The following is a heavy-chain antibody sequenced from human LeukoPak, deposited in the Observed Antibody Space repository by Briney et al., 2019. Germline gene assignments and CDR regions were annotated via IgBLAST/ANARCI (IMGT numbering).Heavy chain of an antibody. Sequence: SETLSLTCTVSGGSISSYYWSWIRQPPGKGLEWIGYIYYSGSTNYNPSLKSRVTISVDTSKNQFSLKLSSVTAADTAVYYCARAKGYSSGWDENWFDPWGQGTLVTVSS. CDR2: IYYSGST. J-gene: IGHJ5*02. CDR3: ARAKGYSSGWDENWFDP. CDR1: GGSISSYY. D-gene: IGHD6-19*01. V-gene: IGHV4-59*01.